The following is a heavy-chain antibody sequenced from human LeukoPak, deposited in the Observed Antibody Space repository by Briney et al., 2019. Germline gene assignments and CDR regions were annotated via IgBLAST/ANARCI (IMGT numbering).Heavy chain of an antibody. J-gene: IGHJ6*02. Sequence: QTGGPLRLSCAASGFTVSSSYMTWVRQAPGKGLEWVSVVYSGGITYYADSVKGRFIISGDNSKNTLYLQMNSLRAEDTAVYYCARGVDVWGQGTTVTVSS. CDR1: GFTVSSSY. CDR2: VYSGGIT. CDR3: ARGVDV. V-gene: IGHV3-66*01.